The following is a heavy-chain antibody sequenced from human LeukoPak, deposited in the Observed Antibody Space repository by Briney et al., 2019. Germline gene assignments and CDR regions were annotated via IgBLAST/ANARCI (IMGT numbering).Heavy chain of an antibody. CDR1: GDSVSSNSAA. Sequence: SQTLSLTCAISGDSVSSNSAAWSWIRQSPSRGLEWLGRTYYMSKWYNDYAVSMRGRIIINPDTSKNHFFLQLNSVTPEDTGIYYCAGQKNGWIDYWGQGTLVTVSS. J-gene: IGHJ4*02. D-gene: IGHD6-19*01. V-gene: IGHV6-1*01. CDR2: TYYMSKWYN. CDR3: AGQKNGWIDY.